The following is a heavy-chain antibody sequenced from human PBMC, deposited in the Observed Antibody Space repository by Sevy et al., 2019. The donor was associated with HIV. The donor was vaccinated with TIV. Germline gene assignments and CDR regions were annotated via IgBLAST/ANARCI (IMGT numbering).Heavy chain of an antibody. Sequence: GGSLRLSCSGSAFTFSSYSMFWVRQAPGKGLEWVAAISYDGSTKYYADSVKGRFTISRDNSKNTLYLQMHSLRTEDTAEYYCARDLRRITMIVGGFDYWGQGTLVTVSS. CDR2: ISYDGSTK. CDR3: ARDLRRITMIVGGFDY. CDR1: AFTFSSYS. J-gene: IGHJ4*02. D-gene: IGHD3-22*01. V-gene: IGHV3-30-3*01.